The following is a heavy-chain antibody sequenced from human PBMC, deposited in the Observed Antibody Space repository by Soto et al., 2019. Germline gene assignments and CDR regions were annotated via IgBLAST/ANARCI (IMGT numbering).Heavy chain of an antibody. V-gene: IGHV1-58*02. D-gene: IGHD3-10*01. Sequence: GASVKVSCKASGFTFTSSAMQWVRQARGQRLEWIGWIVVGSGNTNYAQKFQERVTITTDKSTSTAYMELSSLRSEDTAVYYCAREDGITMVRGVIYYYYYGMDVWGQGTTVTVSS. CDR2: IVVGSGNT. CDR1: GFTFTSSA. CDR3: AREDGITMVRGVIYYYYYGMDV. J-gene: IGHJ6*02.